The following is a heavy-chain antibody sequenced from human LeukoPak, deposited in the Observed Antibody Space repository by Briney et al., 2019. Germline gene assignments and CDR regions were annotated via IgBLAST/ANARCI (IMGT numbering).Heavy chain of an antibody. J-gene: IGHJ4*02. Sequence: SVNVSCKASGFTFTSSAMQWVRHARGQRLGWIGWIVVGSGNTNYAQKFQERVTITRDMSTSTAYMELSSLRSEDTAVYYCAADVRSGALDYWGQGTLVTVSS. CDR1: GFTFTSSA. V-gene: IGHV1-58*02. CDR2: IVVGSGNT. CDR3: AADVRSGALDY. D-gene: IGHD5-12*01.